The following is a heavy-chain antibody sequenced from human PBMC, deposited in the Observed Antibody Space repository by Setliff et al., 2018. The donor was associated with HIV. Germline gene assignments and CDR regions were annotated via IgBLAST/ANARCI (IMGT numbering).Heavy chain of an antibody. CDR1: GFTFSSYA. Sequence: LRLSCAASGFTFSSYAMSWVRQAPGRGLEWVSVIYSGGNRNYADSVKGRFTISRDISKNTLYLQMNSLRPEDTAVYHCAKARSEYQLMPWYYYMDVWGQGTTVTVSS. D-gene: IGHD6-6*01. CDR3: AKARSEYQLMPWYYYMDV. V-gene: IGHV3-23*03. J-gene: IGHJ6*03. CDR2: IYSGGNR.